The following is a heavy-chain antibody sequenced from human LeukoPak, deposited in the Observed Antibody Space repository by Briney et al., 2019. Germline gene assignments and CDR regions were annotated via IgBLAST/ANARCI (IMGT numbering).Heavy chain of an antibody. CDR2: INPSGGSP. J-gene: IGHJ5*02. D-gene: IGHD3-22*01. Sequence: ASVKVSCKASGYTFTSYHLHWVRQAPGQGLEWMGIINPSGGSPNYAQKFQGRVTMTRDMSTSTVNMELSGLRSEDTAVYYCARQRYYDSSGQFDPWGQGTLVTVSS. CDR3: ARQRYYDSSGQFDP. CDR1: GYTFTSYH. V-gene: IGHV1-46*01.